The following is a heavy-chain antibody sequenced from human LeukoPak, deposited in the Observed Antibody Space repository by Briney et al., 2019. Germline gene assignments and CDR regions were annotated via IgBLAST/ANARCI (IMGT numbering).Heavy chain of an antibody. D-gene: IGHD3-22*01. CDR3: ARDRYNTYYYDSSGTTLRLFDY. J-gene: IGHJ4*02. Sequence: GGSLRLSCAASGFTFSSYEMNWVRQAPGKGLEWVSYISSSGSTIYYADSVKGRFTISRDNSKNTLYLQMNSLRAEDTAVYYCARDRYNTYYYDSSGTTLRLFDYWGQGTLVTVSS. CDR2: ISSSGSTI. CDR1: GFTFSSYE. V-gene: IGHV3-48*03.